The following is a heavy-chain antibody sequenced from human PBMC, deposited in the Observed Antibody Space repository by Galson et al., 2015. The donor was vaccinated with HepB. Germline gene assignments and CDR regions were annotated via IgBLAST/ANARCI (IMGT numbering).Heavy chain of an antibody. Sequence: SLRLSCAASGFNISNHAMNWVRQAPGKGLEWVSTISGGEGNTYYADSVRGRFTISRDSSKNTLYLQMSSLRAGDTAVYYCAKAIGSGWYYPPMLDFWGQGTLVTVSS. CDR1: GFNISNHA. V-gene: IGHV3-23*01. CDR2: ISGGEGNT. D-gene: IGHD6-19*01. J-gene: IGHJ4*02. CDR3: AKAIGSGWYYPPMLDF.